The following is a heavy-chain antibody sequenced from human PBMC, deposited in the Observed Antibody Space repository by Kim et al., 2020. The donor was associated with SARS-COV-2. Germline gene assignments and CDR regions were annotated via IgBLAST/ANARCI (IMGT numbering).Heavy chain of an antibody. D-gene: IGHD5-18*01. Sequence: GGSLRLSCAASGFTVSSNYMSWVRQAPGKGLEWVSVIYSGGSTYYADSVKGRFTISRDNSKNTLYLQMNSLRAEDTAVDYCAREHVPHGYNYGQHYYYYGMDVWGQGATGTVPS. CDR1: GFTVSSNY. CDR2: IYSGGST. J-gene: IGHJ6*01. CDR3: AREHVPHGYNYGQHYYYYGMDV. V-gene: IGHV3-66*01.